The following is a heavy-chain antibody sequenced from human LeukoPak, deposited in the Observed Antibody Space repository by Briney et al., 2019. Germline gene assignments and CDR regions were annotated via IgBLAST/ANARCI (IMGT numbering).Heavy chain of an antibody. CDR2: IYHSGST. V-gene: IGHV4-30-2*01. Sequence: PSETLSLTCTVSGGSISSGGYSWSWIRQPPGKGLEWIGYIYHSGSTYYNPSLKSRVTISVDRSKNQFSLKLSSVTAADTAVYYCARAGRYCSSTSCYMSSWFDPWGQGTLVTVSS. J-gene: IGHJ5*02. D-gene: IGHD2-2*02. CDR3: ARAGRYCSSTSCYMSSWFDP. CDR1: GGSISSGGYS.